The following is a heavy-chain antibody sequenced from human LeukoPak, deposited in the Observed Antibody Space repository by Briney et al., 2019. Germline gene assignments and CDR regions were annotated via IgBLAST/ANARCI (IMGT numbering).Heavy chain of an antibody. Sequence: SETLSLTCAVYGGSFSGYCWSWIRQPPGKGLEWIGEINHSGSTNYNPSLKSRVTISVDTSKNQFSLKLSSVTAADTAVYYCARGSRLIYYYYYYGMDVWGQGTTVTVSS. D-gene: IGHD3/OR15-3a*01. CDR3: ARGSRLIYYYYYYGMDV. V-gene: IGHV4-34*01. CDR1: GGSFSGYC. CDR2: INHSGST. J-gene: IGHJ6*02.